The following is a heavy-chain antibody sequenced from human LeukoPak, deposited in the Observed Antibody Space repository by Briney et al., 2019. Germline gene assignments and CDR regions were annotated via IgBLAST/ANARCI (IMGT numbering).Heavy chain of an antibody. J-gene: IGHJ4*02. CDR1: GLTVSTNY. D-gene: IGHD3-22*01. Sequence: SGGSLRLSCAASGLTVSTNYMTWVRQAPGKGLEWVSIIHSDGSTYYADSVKGRFTISRDNYKNTLYLQMNSLRGEDMAMYYCARDLDYFDSSGSHRRRNYFDYWGQGTLVTVSS. CDR3: ARDLDYFDSSGSHRRRNYFDY. CDR2: IHSDGST. V-gene: IGHV3-53*01.